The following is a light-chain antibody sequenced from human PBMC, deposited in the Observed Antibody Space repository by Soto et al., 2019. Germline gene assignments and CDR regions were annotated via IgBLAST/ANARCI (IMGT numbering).Light chain of an antibody. CDR3: QQRSNR. Sequence: EIVLTQSPATLSLSPGDRAVLSCRASQRVSRSLTWYQHKPGQAPRLLIYDASTRATGIPRRFSGRGSGTDFTLTISSLEPEDFAVYYCQQRSNRFGGGTKVDIK. V-gene: IGKV3-11*01. CDR2: DAS. J-gene: IGKJ4*01. CDR1: QRVSRS.